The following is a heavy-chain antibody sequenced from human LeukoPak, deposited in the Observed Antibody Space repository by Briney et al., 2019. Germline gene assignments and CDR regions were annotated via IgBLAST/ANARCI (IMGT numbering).Heavy chain of an antibody. CDR1: GYTFTSYA. J-gene: IGHJ5*02. CDR2: INTYTGNP. D-gene: IGHD3-9*01. Sequence: GASVKVSCKASGYTFTSYAMNWVRQIPGQGLEWMGWINTYTGNPTYAQGFTGRFVFSLDTSVSTAYLQISSLKAEDTAVYYCARSRPIAFTIVNNWFDPWGQGTLVTVSS. CDR3: ARSRPIAFTIVNNWFDP. V-gene: IGHV7-4-1*02.